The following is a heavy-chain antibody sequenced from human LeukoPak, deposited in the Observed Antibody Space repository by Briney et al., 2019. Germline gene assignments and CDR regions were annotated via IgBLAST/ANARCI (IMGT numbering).Heavy chain of an antibody. J-gene: IGHJ6*02. CDR1: GFTFSSYE. CDR3: ARPHCSSTSCYGYGMDV. Sequence: GGSLRLSCAASGFTFSSYEMNWVRQAPGKGLEWVSYISSSGSTIYYADSVKGRFTISRDNAKNSLYLQMNSLGAEDTAVYYCARPHCSSTSCYGYGMDVWGQGTTVTVSS. V-gene: IGHV3-48*03. CDR2: ISSSGSTI. D-gene: IGHD2-2*01.